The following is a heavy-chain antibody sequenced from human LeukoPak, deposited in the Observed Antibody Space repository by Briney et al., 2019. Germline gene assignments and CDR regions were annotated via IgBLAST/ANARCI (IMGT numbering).Heavy chain of an antibody. CDR2: IRSKANSYAT. D-gene: IGHD2-21*02. Sequence: GGSLRLSCAASGFTFSGSATHWVRQASGKGLEWVGRIRSKANSYATAYAASVKGRFTISRDDSKNTAYLQMNSLKTEDTAVYYCTRQSPIYCGGDCYPFDYWGQGTLVTVSS. CDR3: TRQSPIYCGGDCYPFDY. J-gene: IGHJ4*02. V-gene: IGHV3-73*01. CDR1: GFTFSGSA.